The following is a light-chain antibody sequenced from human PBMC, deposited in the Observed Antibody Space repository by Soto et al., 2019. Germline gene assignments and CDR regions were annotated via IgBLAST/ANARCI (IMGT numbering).Light chain of an antibody. V-gene: IGLV1-44*01. CDR2: STN. Sequence: QSVLTQAPSASGTPGQRIVISCSGAASNIGRQSVSWYQQVPGTAPKLLIYSTNQAPSGVSARFSGSKSGTSASLTIGGLQSEDEADYYCASWDDSQDALLFVGGTKLTVL. J-gene: IGLJ2*01. CDR1: ASNIGRQS. CDR3: ASWDDSQDALL.